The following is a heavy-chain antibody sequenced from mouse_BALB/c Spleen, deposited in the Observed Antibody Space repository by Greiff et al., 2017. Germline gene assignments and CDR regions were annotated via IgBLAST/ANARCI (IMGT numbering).Heavy chain of an antibody. J-gene: IGHJ3*01. CDR2: ISSGSSTI. Sequence: EVHLVESGGGLVQPGGSRKLSCAASGFTFSSFGMHWVRQAPEKGLEWVAYISSGSSTIYYADTVKGRFTISRDNPKNTLFLQMTSLRSEDTAMYYCARDRGLDYWGQGTLVTVSA. CDR3: ARDRGLDY. V-gene: IGHV5-17*02. CDR1: GFTFSSFG. D-gene: IGHD2-14*01.